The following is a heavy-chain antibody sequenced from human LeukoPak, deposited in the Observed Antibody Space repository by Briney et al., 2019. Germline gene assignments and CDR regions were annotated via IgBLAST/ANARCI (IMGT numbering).Heavy chain of an antibody. CDR1: GGSISSYY. CDR2: IYTSGST. V-gene: IGHV4-4*07. J-gene: IGHJ6*02. Sequence: SETLSLTCTVSGGSISSYYWSWIRQPAGKGLEWIGRIYTSGSTNYNPSLKSRVTMSVDTSKNQFSLKLSSVTAADTAVYYCATVPRSGGYYYGMDVWGQGTTVTVSS. D-gene: IGHD3-10*01. CDR3: ATVPRSGGYYYGMDV.